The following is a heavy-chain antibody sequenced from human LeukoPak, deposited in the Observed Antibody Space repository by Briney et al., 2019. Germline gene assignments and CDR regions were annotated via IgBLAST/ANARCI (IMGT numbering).Heavy chain of an antibody. Sequence: PGGSLRLSRAASGFTYSSYWMHWVRQAPGKGLVWVSRINSDGSSTSYADSVKGRFTISRDNAKNTLYLQMNSMRAEDTAVYYCARGQYGSGSYYYWGQGTLVTVSS. CDR2: INSDGSST. CDR3: ARGQYGSGSYYY. V-gene: IGHV3-74*01. D-gene: IGHD3-10*01. J-gene: IGHJ4*02. CDR1: GFTYSSYW.